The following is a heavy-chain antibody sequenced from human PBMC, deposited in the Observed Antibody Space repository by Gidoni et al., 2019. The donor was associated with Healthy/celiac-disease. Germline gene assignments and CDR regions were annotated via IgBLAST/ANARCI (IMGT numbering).Heavy chain of an antibody. Sequence: EVQLVQCGAEVTKHGVARKVCSNGSGDSFTSYWIGWGRQMHGKGLEWRGIIYPGDSDTRYIPSFQCQVTISADQSIRTAYVQWSSLNASATAMYYCARRGSGYSFDYWGQGTLVTVSS. V-gene: IGHV5-51*01. CDR2: IYPGDSDT. CDR3: ARRGSGYSFDY. J-gene: IGHJ4*02. D-gene: IGHD3-3*01. CDR1: GDSFTSYW.